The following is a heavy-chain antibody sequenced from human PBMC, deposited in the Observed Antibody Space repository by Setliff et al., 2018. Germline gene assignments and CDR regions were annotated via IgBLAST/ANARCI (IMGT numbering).Heavy chain of an antibody. CDR2: ITTYNGKT. D-gene: IGHD3-22*01. CDR1: GYIFTSYG. J-gene: IGHJ5*02. CDR3: ARGIYYFDIMGDP. Sequence: GASVKVSCKASGYIFTSYGITWVRQAPGQGLEWMGYITTYNGKTEYAEKVQGRVILTTDTPTTTVYMELRSLRSDDTAVYYCARGIYYFDIMGDPWGQGTLVTVSS. V-gene: IGHV1-18*04.